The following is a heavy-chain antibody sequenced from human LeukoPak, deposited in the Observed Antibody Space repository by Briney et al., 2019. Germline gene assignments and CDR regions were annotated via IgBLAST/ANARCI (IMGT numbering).Heavy chain of an antibody. CDR3: SNGVVDCGGDCNNFGE. J-gene: IGHJ4*02. Sequence: PGRSLRLSCAASGFTFCHYCLHWVRQAPAKGLEWGAFISYNGSDTYYADSVKGRFTISRDNSRTTLYLQMDRLRPGDKAMFYWSNGVVDCGGDCNNFGEGGQGTLVTVSS. V-gene: IGHV3-30*04. CDR1: GFTFCHYC. D-gene: IGHD2-21*01. CDR2: ISYNGSDT.